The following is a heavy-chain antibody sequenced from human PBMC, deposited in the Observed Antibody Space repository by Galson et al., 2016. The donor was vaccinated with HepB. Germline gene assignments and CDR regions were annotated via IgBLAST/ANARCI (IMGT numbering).Heavy chain of an antibody. D-gene: IGHD6-19*01. CDR2: IYSGEDT. Sequence: SETLSLTCIVSGGSISSDYYWGWIRQPPGRGLEWIGSIYSGEDTYYNPSLKSRVTISVDTSKNQFSLRLDSVTAADTGVYYCATGIVVAGKYYYHYMDVWGKGTPVTVSS. CDR1: GGSISSDYY. V-gene: IGHV4-39*01. J-gene: IGHJ6*03. CDR3: ATGIVVAGKYYYHYMDV.